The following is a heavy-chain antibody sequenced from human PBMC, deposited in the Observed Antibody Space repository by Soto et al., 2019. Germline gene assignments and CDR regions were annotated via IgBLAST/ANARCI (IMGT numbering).Heavy chain of an antibody. D-gene: IGHD2-21*01. CDR2: IRGTT. CDR1: GFTFTSYS. CDR3: ARDDSFAFDI. J-gene: IGHJ3*02. Sequence: EVQLVESGGGLVQPGGSLRLSCAASGFTFTSYSMNWVRQAPGKGLEWVSYIRGTTHYADSVKGHFTIFRVNARSSMYLQVNSPRADDTGVYYCARDDSFAFDIWGEGTMVTDSS. V-gene: IGHV3-48*01.